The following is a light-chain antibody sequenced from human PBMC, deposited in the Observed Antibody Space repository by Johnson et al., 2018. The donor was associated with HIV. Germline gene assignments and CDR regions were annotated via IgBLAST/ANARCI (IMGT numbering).Light chain of an antibody. J-gene: IGLJ1*01. CDR3: GVWDASLSPHYV. CDR2: EDN. Sequence: VLTQPPSVSAAPGQRVNISCSGNSSNIENYFVSWYQQLPGAAPRLLIYEDNKRPSGIPDRFSGSKSGASATLGITGLQTGDEADYYCGVWDASLSPHYVFGTGTTVIVL. V-gene: IGLV1-51*02. CDR1: SSNIENYF.